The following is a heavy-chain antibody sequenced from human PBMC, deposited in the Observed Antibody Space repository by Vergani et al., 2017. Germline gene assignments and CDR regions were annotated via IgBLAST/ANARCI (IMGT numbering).Heavy chain of an antibody. D-gene: IGHD3-16*01. V-gene: IGHV1-46*03. CDR1: GYTFTSYY. CDR3: ANALYTSGGDY. J-gene: IGHJ4*02. Sequence: QVQLVQSGAEVKKPGASVKVSCKASGYTFTSYYMPWVRQAPGQGLEWMGIINPSGGSTSYAQKFQGRVTMTRDTSTSTVYMELSSLRSEDTAVYYCANALYTSGGDYWGQGTLVTVSS. CDR2: INPSGGST.